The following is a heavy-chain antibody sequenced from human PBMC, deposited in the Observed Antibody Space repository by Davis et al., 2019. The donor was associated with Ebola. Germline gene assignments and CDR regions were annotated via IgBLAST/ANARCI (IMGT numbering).Heavy chain of an antibody. V-gene: IGHV1-18*04. J-gene: IGHJ3*02. CDR1: GYTFTGYY. CDR3: ARDQRPFTLGAFDI. CDR2: ISAYNGNT. D-gene: IGHD6-25*01. Sequence: ASVKVSCKASGYTFTGYYMHWVRQAPGQGLEWMGWISAYNGNTNYAQKLQGRVTMTTDTSTSTAYMELRSLRSDDTAVYYCARDQRPFTLGAFDIWGQGTMVTVSS.